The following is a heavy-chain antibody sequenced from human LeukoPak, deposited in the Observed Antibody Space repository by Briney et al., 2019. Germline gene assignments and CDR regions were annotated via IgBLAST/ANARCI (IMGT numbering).Heavy chain of an antibody. D-gene: IGHD1-14*01. J-gene: IGHJ4*02. V-gene: IGHV3-53*01. Sequence: PGGSLRLSCAASGFTVSSNYMSWVRQAPGKGLEWVSVIYSGGSAYYADSVKGRFTISRDNSKNTLYLQMNSLRAEDTAVYYCAREDRNYVAFDYWGQGTLVTVSS. CDR3: AREDRNYVAFDY. CDR2: IYSGGSA. CDR1: GFTVSSNY.